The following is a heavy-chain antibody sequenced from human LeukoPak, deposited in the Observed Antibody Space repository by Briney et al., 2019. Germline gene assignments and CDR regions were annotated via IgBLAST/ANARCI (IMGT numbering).Heavy chain of an antibody. J-gene: IGHJ3*02. D-gene: IGHD2-21*01. CDR1: GGSISSYY. CDR2: IYTSGST. V-gene: IGHV4-4*07. CDR3: ARGAYCGGDCPRAFDI. Sequence: SETLSLTCTVSGGSISSYYWSWIRQPAGKGLEWIGRIYTSGSTNYNPSLKSRVTMSVDTSKNQFSLKLSSVTAADTAVYYCARGAYCGGDCPRAFDIWGQGTMVTVSS.